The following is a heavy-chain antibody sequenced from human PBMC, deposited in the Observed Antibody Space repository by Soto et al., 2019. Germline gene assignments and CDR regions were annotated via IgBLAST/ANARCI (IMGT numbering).Heavy chain of an antibody. CDR2: IIPIFGTA. Sequence: SVKVSCKASGGTFSSYAISWVRQAPGQGLEWMGGIIPIFGTANYAQKFQGRVTITADESTSTAYMELSSLRSEDTAVYYCARGLAYCGGDCHAEYFQHWGQGTLVTVS. CDR3: ARGLAYCGGDCHAEYFQH. J-gene: IGHJ1*01. CDR1: GGTFSSYA. D-gene: IGHD2-21*02. V-gene: IGHV1-69*13.